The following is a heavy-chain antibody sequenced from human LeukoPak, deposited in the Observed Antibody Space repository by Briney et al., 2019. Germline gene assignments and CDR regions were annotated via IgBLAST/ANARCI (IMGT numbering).Heavy chain of an antibody. V-gene: IGHV3-53*01. CDR1: GFTVSGNY. Sequence: GGCLSPACAASGFTVSGNYMSWGRQSPQKGLEWVSLIYSGTKTYYADSVKGRFTISRDNSKNTLYLQMNSLRAEDTAVYYCTRGFGSFDCWGQGILVTVSS. D-gene: IGHD3-16*01. J-gene: IGHJ4*02. CDR3: TRGFGSFDC. CDR2: IYSGTKT.